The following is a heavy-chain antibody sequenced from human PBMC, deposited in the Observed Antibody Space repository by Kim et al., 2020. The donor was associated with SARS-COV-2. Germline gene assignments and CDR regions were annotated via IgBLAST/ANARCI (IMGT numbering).Heavy chain of an antibody. CDR3: ARDRIDYYDSSGYFPLSFDY. Sequence: SETLSLTCTVSGGSISSYYWSWIRQPPGKGLEWIGYIYYSGSTNYNPSLKSRVTISVDTSKNQFSLKLSSVTAADTAVYYCARDRIDYYDSSGYFPLSFDYWGQGTLVTVSS. V-gene: IGHV4-59*01. CDR2: IYYSGST. CDR1: GGSISSYY. D-gene: IGHD3-22*01. J-gene: IGHJ4*02.